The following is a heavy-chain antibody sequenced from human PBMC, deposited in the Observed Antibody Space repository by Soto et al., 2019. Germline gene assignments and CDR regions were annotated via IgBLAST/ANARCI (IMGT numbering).Heavy chain of an antibody. J-gene: IGHJ5*01. CDR1: GFIFSGSG. D-gene: IGHD3-22*01. CDR2: ISYDGSRT. Sequence: QVQLVESGGGVVQPGRSLRLTCAASGFIFSGSGMHWVRQAPGKGLEGVALISYDGSRTYYADSVRDRFTISRDNGQNTLYLQMNSLRAEDMAVYFCARWVGGSMSDNSGKYDSWGQGTLVIVSS. V-gene: IGHV3-30*03. CDR3: ARWVGGSMSDNSGKYDS.